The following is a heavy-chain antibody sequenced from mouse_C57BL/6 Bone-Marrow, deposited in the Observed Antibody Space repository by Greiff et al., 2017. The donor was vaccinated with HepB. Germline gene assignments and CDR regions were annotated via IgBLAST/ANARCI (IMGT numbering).Heavy chain of an antibody. Sequence: DVKLVDSGGGLVQSGRSLRLSCATSGFTFSDFYMEWVRQAPGKGLEWIAASRNKANDYTTEYSASVKGRFIVSRDTSQSILYLQMNALRAEDTAIYYCARVPWGYYYAMDYWGQGTSVTVSS. D-gene: IGHD4-1*01. CDR2: SRNKANDYTT. J-gene: IGHJ4*01. CDR1: GFTFSDFY. V-gene: IGHV7-1*01. CDR3: ARVPWGYYYAMDY.